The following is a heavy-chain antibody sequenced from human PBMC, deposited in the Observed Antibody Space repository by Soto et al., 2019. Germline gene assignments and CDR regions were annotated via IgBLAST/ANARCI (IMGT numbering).Heavy chain of an antibody. CDR3: ARLGPSSITMVRGLFDP. V-gene: IGHV5-51*01. CDR2: IYPGDSDT. CDR1: GYSFTSYW. Sequence: GESLKISCKGSGYSFTSYWIGWVRQMPGKGLEWMGIIYPGDSDTRYSPSFQGQVTISADKSISTAYLQWSSLKASDTAMYYCARLGPSSITMVRGLFDPWGQGTLVTVSS. J-gene: IGHJ5*02. D-gene: IGHD3-10*01.